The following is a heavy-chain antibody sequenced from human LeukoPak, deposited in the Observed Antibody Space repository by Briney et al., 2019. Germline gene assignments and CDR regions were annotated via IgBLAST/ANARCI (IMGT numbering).Heavy chain of an antibody. D-gene: IGHD6-13*01. Sequence: ASVKVSCKASGYTFTSYDINWVRQATGQGLEWMGWMNPNSGNTGYAQKFQGRVTITRNTSISTAYMELSSLRSEDTAVYYCARHTAAAGPIDYWGQGTLVTVSS. CDR2: MNPNSGNT. V-gene: IGHV1-8*03. CDR1: GYTFTSYD. J-gene: IGHJ4*02. CDR3: ARHTAAAGPIDY.